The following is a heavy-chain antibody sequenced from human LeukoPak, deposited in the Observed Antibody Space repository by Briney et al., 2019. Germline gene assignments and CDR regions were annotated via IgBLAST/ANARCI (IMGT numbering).Heavy chain of an antibody. CDR3: ARGYCSGGSCYSLDY. V-gene: IGHV1-69*02. J-gene: IGHJ4*02. CDR1: GGTFSSYT. CDR2: IIPILAIA. D-gene: IGHD2-15*01. Sequence: SVKVSCKASGGTFSSYTISWVRQAPGQGLEWMGRIIPILAIANYAQKLQGRVTITADKSTSTAYMELSSLRSEDTAVYYCARGYCSGGSCYSLDYWGQGTLVTVSS.